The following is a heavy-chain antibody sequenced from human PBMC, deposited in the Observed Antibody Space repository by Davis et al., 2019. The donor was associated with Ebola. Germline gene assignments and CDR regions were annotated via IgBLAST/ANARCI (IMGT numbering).Heavy chain of an antibody. D-gene: IGHD2-15*01. CDR1: EFTFSGYA. J-gene: IGHJ5*02. CDR2: ISGSGGST. CDR3: ARGNRYCSGDTCANWLDP. Sequence: GESLKISCAASEFTFSGYAMSWVRQAPGKGLEWVSAISGSGGSTYYAGSVKGRFTISRDNSRNTLYLQMNSLRAEDTAVYYCARGNRYCSGDTCANWLDPWGQGTLVTVSS. V-gene: IGHV3-23*01.